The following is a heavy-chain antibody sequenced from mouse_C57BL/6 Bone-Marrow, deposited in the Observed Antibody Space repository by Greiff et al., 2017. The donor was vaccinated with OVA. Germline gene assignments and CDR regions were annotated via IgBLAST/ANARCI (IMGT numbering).Heavy chain of an antibody. CDR1: GYSFTGYY. V-gene: IGHV1-42*01. J-gene: IGHJ1*03. CDR2: INPSTGGT. D-gene: IGHD1-1*01. Sequence: EVQRVESGPELVKPGASVKISCKASGYSFTGYYMNWVKQSPEKSLEWIGEINPSTGGTTYNQKFKAKATLTVDKSSSTAYMQLKSLTSEDSAVYYCLLRWYFDVWGTGTTVTVSS. CDR3: LLRWYFDV.